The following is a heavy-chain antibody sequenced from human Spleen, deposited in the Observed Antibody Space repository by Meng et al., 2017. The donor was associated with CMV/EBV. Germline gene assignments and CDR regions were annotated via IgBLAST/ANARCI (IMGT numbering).Heavy chain of an antibody. CDR1: GFTFSSYD. D-gene: IGHD2-8*01. J-gene: IGHJ3*02. V-gene: IGHV3-13*03. CDR2: IGTAGDT. CDR3: AKDTRYCTNGVCLMSAFDI. Sequence: GESLKISCAACGFTFSSYDMHWVRQATGKGLEWVSAIGTAGDTYYPGSVKGQFTISRENAKNSLYLQMNSLRAGDTAVYYCAKDTRYCTNGVCLMSAFDIWGQGTMVTVSS.